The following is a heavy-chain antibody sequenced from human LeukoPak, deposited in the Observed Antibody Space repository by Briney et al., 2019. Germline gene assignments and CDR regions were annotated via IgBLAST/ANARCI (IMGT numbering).Heavy chain of an antibody. V-gene: IGHV1-2*02. CDR2: INPNSGGT. CDR3: ARVPNYYDSSGYYAY. CDR1: GGTFSSYA. J-gene: IGHJ4*02. Sequence: ASVKVSCKASGGTFSSYAISWVRQAPGQGLEWMGWINPNSGGTNYAQKFQGRVTMTRDTSISTAYMELSRLRSDDTAVYYCARVPNYYDSSGYYAYWGQGTLVTVSS. D-gene: IGHD3-22*01.